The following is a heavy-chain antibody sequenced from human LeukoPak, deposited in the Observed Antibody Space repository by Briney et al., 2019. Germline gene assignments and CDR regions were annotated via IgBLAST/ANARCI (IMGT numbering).Heavy chain of an antibody. CDR1: GFTFSSYA. V-gene: IGHV3-30*04. CDR3: ARDPPWELLGESLDY. D-gene: IGHD1-26*01. CDR2: ISYDGSNK. Sequence: GRSLRLSCAASGFTFSSYAMHWVRQAPGKGLEWVAVISYDGSNKYYADSVKGRFTISRDNSKNTLYLQMNSLRAEDTAVYYCARDPPWELLGESLDYWGQGTLVTVSS. J-gene: IGHJ4*02.